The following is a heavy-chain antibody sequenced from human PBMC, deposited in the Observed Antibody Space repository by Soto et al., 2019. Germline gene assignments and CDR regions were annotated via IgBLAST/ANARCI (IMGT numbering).Heavy chain of an antibody. V-gene: IGHV3-23*01. D-gene: IGHD3-10*01. Sequence: EVQLLESGGGLVQPGGSLRLSCAASGFTFSSYAMSWVRQAPGKGLEWVSAISGSGGSTYYADSVKGRFTISRDNSKNTLDLPMNSLRAEDTAVYYCAKLLFGWLHYNAFDIWGQGTMVTVSS. J-gene: IGHJ3*02. CDR2: ISGSGGST. CDR1: GFTFSSYA. CDR3: AKLLFGWLHYNAFDI.